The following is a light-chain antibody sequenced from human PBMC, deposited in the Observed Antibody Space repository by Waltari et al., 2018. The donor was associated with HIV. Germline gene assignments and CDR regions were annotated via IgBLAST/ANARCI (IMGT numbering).Light chain of an antibody. V-gene: IGLV1-47*02. Sequence: QSVLTQPLSASGTPGQTVTISCSRSSTHIGDFSVSWYQHLPGAAPKLLIYANNQRPSGVPDLCFGSRSGTSASLAIIGLRAEDDAVYSCAVWDDSLRGGVFGGGTKLTVL. J-gene: IGLJ3*02. CDR2: ANN. CDR1: STHIGDFS. CDR3: AVWDDSLRGGV.